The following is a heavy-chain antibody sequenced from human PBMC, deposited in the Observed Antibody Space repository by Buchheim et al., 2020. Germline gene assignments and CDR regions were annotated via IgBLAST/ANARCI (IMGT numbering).Heavy chain of an antibody. V-gene: IGHV4-31*03. CDR2: MSHSGSI. CDR1: GGSISSGPYY. CDR3: ARSVCSSFSCYTAIGLPFDH. J-gene: IGHJ4*02. D-gene: IGHD2-2*02. Sequence: QVQLQESGPGLVKPSETLSLTCTVSGGSISSGPYYWSWIRQHPEKGLEWLGYMSHSGSIYYKPSLRGRLTISGDTSKSQFSLKLTSVTAADTAAYYCARSVCSSFSCYTAIGLPFDHWGQGIL.